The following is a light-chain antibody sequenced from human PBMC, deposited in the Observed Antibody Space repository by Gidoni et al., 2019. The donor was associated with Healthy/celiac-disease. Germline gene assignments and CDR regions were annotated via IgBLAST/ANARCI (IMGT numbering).Light chain of an antibody. V-gene: IGKV3-20*01. CDR2: GAS. CDR1: QSVSSSY. Sequence: EIVLTQSRGTLSLSPGERATLSCRASQSVSSSYLAWYQQKPGQAPRHLIYGASSRATGIPDRFSGSGSGTDFTLTISRLEPEDFAVYYCQQYGSSPLITFGQGTRLEIK. J-gene: IGKJ5*01. CDR3: QQYGSSPLIT.